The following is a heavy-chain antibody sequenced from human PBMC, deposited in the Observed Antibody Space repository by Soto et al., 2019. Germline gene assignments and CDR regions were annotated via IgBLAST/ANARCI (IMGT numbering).Heavy chain of an antibody. J-gene: IGHJ6*02. CDR1: GYSFTDYH. Sequence: ASVKVSCKASGYSFTDYHIHWVRQAPGQGLEWLGRINPKSGGTSTAQKFQGWVTMTRDRSISTVYMELTRLRSDDTALYFCARGHSTDCSNGVCSFFYNHEMDVWGQGTTVTVSS. CDR3: ARGHSTDCSNGVCSFFYNHEMDV. D-gene: IGHD2-8*01. CDR2: INPKSGGT. V-gene: IGHV1-2*04.